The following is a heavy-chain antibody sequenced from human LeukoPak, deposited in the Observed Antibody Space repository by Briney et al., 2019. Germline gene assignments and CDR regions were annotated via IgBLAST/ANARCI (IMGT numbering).Heavy chain of an antibody. CDR2: IYSGGST. Sequence: PGGSLRLSCAASGFTVSSNYMSWVRQAPGKGLEWVSVIYSGGSTYYADSVKGRFTISRDNSKNTLYLQMNSLRAEDTAVDYCARDVEYCSGGSCYAYDYWGQGTLVTVSS. CDR1: GFTVSSNY. J-gene: IGHJ4*02. CDR3: ARDVEYCSGGSCYAYDY. D-gene: IGHD2-15*01. V-gene: IGHV3-53*01.